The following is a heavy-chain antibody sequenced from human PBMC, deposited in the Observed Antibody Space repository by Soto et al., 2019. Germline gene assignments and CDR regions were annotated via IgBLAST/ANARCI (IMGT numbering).Heavy chain of an antibody. Sequence: QITLKESGPTLVKPTQTLTLTCTFSGFSLSTIGVGVGWIRQPPGKALEWLALIYWDDDKRYSPSLKSRLTIPKDTSKNQVVLTMTNMDPVDTATYYCAHEIFLGQVGSYNWFDPWGQGTLVTVSS. D-gene: IGHD3-3*01. V-gene: IGHV2-5*02. J-gene: IGHJ5*02. CDR3: AHEIFLGQVGSYNWFDP. CDR1: GFSLSTIGVG. CDR2: IYWDDDK.